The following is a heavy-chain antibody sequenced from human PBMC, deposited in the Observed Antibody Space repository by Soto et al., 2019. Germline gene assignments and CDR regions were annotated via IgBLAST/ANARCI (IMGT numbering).Heavy chain of an antibody. D-gene: IGHD3-3*01. CDR1: GGSFSGYY. J-gene: IGHJ6*02. Sequence: SETLSLTXAVYGGSFSGYYWSWIRQPPGKGLEWIGEINHSGSTNYNPSLKSRVTISVDTSKNQFSLKLSSATAADTAVYYCARRMKRITIFGVVRLGMDVWGQGTTVTVSS. V-gene: IGHV4-34*01. CDR2: INHSGST. CDR3: ARRMKRITIFGVVRLGMDV.